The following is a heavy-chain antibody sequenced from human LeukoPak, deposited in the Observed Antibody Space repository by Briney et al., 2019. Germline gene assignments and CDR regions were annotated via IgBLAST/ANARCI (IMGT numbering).Heavy chain of an antibody. CDR1: GFTFNSLA. D-gene: IGHD1-26*01. Sequence: GGSLRLSCAASGFTFNSLAMSWVRQAPGKGLEWVSGISSSGESTYYVDSVKGRFTISRDDSKNTLYLRMSSLRAEDTALYYCAKHRRDLLSYSLFDYWGQGSLVTVSS. V-gene: IGHV3-23*01. J-gene: IGHJ4*02. CDR3: AKHRRDLLSYSLFDY. CDR2: ISSSGEST.